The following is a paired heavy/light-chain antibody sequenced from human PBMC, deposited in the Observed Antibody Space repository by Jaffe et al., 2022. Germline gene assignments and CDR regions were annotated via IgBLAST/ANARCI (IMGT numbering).Heavy chain of an antibody. Sequence: EVQLLESGGGLVQPGGSLRLSCAASTFTFSTYWMTWVRQAPGKGLEWVATIKPDASETFYVDAVKGRFTISRDNAKNLLDLQMNSLRVDDTAVYYCARGPTLTDYMDVWGKGTTGTVSS. CDR1: TFTFSTYW. D-gene: IGHD2-8*01. V-gene: IGHV3-7*05. J-gene: IGHJ6*03. CDR2: IKPDASET. CDR3: ARGPTLTDYMDV.
Light chain of an antibody. J-gene: IGLJ3*02. CDR2: DDS. Sequence: SYVLTQPPSVSVAPGQAATITCGGHLIGGKRVHWYQKKPGQAPALVVYDDSDRPSGIPERFSGSNSGDTATLTISRVEAGDEADYYCQVWDTTSGATWVFGGGTTLTVL. CDR1: LIGGKR. CDR3: QVWDTTSGATWV. V-gene: IGLV3-21*02.